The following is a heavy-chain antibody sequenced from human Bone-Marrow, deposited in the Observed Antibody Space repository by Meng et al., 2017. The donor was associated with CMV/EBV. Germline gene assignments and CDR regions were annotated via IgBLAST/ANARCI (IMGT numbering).Heavy chain of an antibody. CDR2: ISASGGST. CDR3: AKGPGHIRGGEYYFDN. Sequence: GGSLRLSCAASGFTFSSYGMHWVRQAPGKGLEWVSGISASGGSTYYADSVKGRFTISRDNSKNTLYLQMNSLRDEDTAVYYCAKGPGHIRGGEYYFDNWGQGTLVTVSS. CDR1: GFTFSSYG. V-gene: IGHV3-23*01. D-gene: IGHD3-10*01. J-gene: IGHJ4*02.